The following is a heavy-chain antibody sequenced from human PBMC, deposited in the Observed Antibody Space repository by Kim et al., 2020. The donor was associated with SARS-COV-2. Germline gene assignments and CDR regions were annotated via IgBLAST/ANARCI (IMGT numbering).Heavy chain of an antibody. CDR3: ARLYSYGHYYFDY. D-gene: IGHD5-18*01. V-gene: IGHV4-4*02. Sequence: YNPSLKRRVTISVDKSKNQFSLKLISVTAADTAVYYCARLYSYGHYYFDYWGQGTLVTVS. J-gene: IGHJ4*02.